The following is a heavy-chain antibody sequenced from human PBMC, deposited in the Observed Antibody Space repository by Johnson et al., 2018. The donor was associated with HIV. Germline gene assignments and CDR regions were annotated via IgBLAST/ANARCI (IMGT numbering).Heavy chain of an antibody. CDR2: IRYDASDK. D-gene: IGHD3-16*01. CDR1: GFTFSSYA. Sequence: QVLLVESGGGVVQPGRSLRLSCAASGFTFSSYAMHWVRQAPGKGLEWVTFIRYDASDKYSPDSVKGRFTVSRDNSKNTLYLQMNSLRAEDTALYYCAKVGAQQWDAFDIWGQGTIVTVSS. V-gene: IGHV3-30*02. CDR3: AKVGAQQWDAFDI. J-gene: IGHJ3*02.